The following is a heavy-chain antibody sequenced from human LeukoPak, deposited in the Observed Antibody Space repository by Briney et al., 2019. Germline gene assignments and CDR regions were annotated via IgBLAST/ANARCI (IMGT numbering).Heavy chain of an antibody. Sequence: GGSLRLSCAAAGFTFSSYEMNWVRQAPGKGLEWVSYISSSGSTIYYADSVKGRFTISRDNAKNSLYLQMNSLRAEDTAVYYCARDDSSGYYYPDYWGQGTLVTVSS. D-gene: IGHD3-22*01. V-gene: IGHV3-48*03. CDR2: ISSSGSTI. CDR1: GFTFSSYE. CDR3: ARDDSSGYYYPDY. J-gene: IGHJ4*02.